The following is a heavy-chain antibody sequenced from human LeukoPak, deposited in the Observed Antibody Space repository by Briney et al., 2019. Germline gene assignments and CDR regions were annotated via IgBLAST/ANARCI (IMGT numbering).Heavy chain of an antibody. V-gene: IGHV3-21*01. D-gene: IGHD1-26*01. CDR2: ISSGSSYI. Sequence: GGSLRLSCAASGFTFNTYSVNWDRQAPGKGLEWVSSISSGSSYIFYADSMKGRFTISRDNAKTSLYLQMNSLRAEDTAVYYCARDFPGGTYTRGQLDYWGQGTLVTVSS. J-gene: IGHJ4*02. CDR1: GFTFNTYS. CDR3: ARDFPGGTYTRGQLDY.